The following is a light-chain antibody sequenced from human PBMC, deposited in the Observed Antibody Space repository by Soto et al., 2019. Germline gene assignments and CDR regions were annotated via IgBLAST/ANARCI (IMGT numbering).Light chain of an antibody. J-gene: IGKJ3*01. CDR1: QSISAY. Sequence: EIVLTQSPATLSLSPGERAILYCRTSQSISAYLAWYQQKPGLHPRLLIYDGSNRATGVPARFSGSGSGTDFTLAISGLEHEDIAAYYCQQLADGVTVGPGTKVDSK. CDR2: DGS. CDR3: QQLADGVT. V-gene: IGKV3-11*01.